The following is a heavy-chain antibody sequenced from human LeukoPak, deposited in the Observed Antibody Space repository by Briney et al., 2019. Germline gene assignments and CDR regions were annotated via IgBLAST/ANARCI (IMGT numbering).Heavy chain of an antibody. Sequence: GASVKVSCRALGYIFTDYYIYWVRQAPGQGLEWLGYIRPMTGDTNYAQKFQDRVTFSMDTSTATAYMELRSLRSDDTAFYYCGRGVQSFDPWGQGTLVTVSS. CDR2: IRPMTGDT. CDR1: GYIFTDYY. CDR3: GRGVQSFDP. J-gene: IGHJ5*02. V-gene: IGHV1-2*02.